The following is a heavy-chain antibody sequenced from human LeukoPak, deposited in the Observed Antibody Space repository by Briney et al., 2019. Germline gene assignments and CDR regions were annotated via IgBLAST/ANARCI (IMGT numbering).Heavy chain of an antibody. J-gene: IGHJ5*02. CDR1: GYTFTSYG. D-gene: IGHD2-2*02. Sequence: GASVKVSCKASGYTFTSYGISWVRQAPGQGLEWMGWISAYNGNTNYAQKLQGRVTMTTDTSTSTAYMELRSLRSDDTAVYYCARDPGDCSSTSCYTPQAGTAGDYNWFDPWGQGTLVTVSS. V-gene: IGHV1-18*01. CDR3: ARDPGDCSSTSCYTPQAGTAGDYNWFDP. CDR2: ISAYNGNT.